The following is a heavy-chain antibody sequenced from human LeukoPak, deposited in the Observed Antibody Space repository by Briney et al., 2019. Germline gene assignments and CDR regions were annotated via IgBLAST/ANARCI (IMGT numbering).Heavy chain of an antibody. D-gene: IGHD3-3*01. CDR3: ARHWGDHLDWGFWSGYSTHLYYFDY. Sequence: ASVKVPCKASGYTFTGYYMHWVRQAPGQGLEWMGWINPNSGGTNYAQKFQGRVTMTRDTSISTAYMELSRLRSGDTAVYYCARHWGDHLDWGFWSGYSTHLYYFDYWGQGTLVTVSS. CDR1: GYTFTGYY. V-gene: IGHV1-2*02. J-gene: IGHJ4*02. CDR2: INPNSGGT.